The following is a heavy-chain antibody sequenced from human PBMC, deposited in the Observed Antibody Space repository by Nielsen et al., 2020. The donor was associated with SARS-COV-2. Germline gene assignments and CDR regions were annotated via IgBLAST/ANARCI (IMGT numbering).Heavy chain of an antibody. J-gene: IGHJ6*02. Sequence: GESLKISCAASGFTFSSYGMHWVRQAPGKGLEWVAVISYDGSNKYYADSVKGRFTISRDNSKNTLYLQMNSLRAEDTAVYYCAKEPMDYYDILPRNYYYYGMDVWGQGTTVTVSS. CDR1: GFTFSSYG. D-gene: IGHD3-9*01. CDR2: ISYDGSNK. V-gene: IGHV3-30*18. CDR3: AKEPMDYYDILPRNYYYYGMDV.